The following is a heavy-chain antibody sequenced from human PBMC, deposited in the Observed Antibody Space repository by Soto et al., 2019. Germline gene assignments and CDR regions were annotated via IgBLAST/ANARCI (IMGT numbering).Heavy chain of an antibody. D-gene: IGHD1-26*01. CDR1: GGDISSGDYY. CDR2: IYYSGST. Sequence: SETLSLTCSVSGGDISSGDYYWGWIRQPPGKGLEGIGYIYYSGSTYCNPSLKSRVTISVDTSKNQFSLKLSSVTAADTAVYYCARDLGATEYYYGMDVWGQGTTVTVSS. CDR3: ARDLGATEYYYGMDV. J-gene: IGHJ6*02. V-gene: IGHV4-30-4*01.